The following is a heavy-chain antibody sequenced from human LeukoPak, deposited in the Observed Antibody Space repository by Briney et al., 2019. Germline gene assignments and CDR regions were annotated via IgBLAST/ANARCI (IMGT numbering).Heavy chain of an antibody. V-gene: IGHV3-30*03. J-gene: IGHJ4*02. CDR3: ARDPWTNSDYDGFDY. Sequence: GGSLRLSCAASGFTFSSYGMHWVRQAPGKGLEWVAVISYDGSNKYYADSVKGRFTISRDNSKNTLYLQMNSLRAEDTAVYYCARDPWTNSDYDGFDYWGQGTLVTVSS. CDR2: ISYDGSNK. CDR1: GFTFSSYG. D-gene: IGHD5-12*01.